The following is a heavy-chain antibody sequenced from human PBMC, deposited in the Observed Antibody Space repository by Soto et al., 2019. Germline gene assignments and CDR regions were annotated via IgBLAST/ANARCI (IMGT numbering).Heavy chain of an antibody. Sequence: QVQLVQSGAEVTKPGASVKVSCKASGYTFTSNNIHWVRRAPGQGLEWMGRINPNSGGTIYAQKFQGRVSMIRDTSTSKVYLELSSLRSNDTAVYYCGRDIAFDGRGRWFDPWGQGSLVTVSS. CDR3: GRDIAFDGRGRWFDP. CDR2: INPNSGGT. D-gene: IGHD6-19*01. V-gene: IGHV1-46*01. J-gene: IGHJ5*02. CDR1: GYTFTSNN.